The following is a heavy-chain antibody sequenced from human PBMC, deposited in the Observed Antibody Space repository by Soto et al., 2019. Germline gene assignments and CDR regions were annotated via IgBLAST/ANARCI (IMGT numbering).Heavy chain of an antibody. Sequence: QVQLVESGGGVVQPGRSLRLSCAASGFTFSSYGMHWVRQAPGKGLEWVAIISYDGSSKYYADSVKGRFTISRDNSKSTLDLQMKSMRTEDTAVYYCGKRDYSGGAYHFDYWGQGTLVSVSS. CDR2: ISYDGSSK. CDR3: GKRDYSGGAYHFDY. CDR1: GFTFSSYG. V-gene: IGHV3-30*18. J-gene: IGHJ4*02. D-gene: IGHD4-4*01.